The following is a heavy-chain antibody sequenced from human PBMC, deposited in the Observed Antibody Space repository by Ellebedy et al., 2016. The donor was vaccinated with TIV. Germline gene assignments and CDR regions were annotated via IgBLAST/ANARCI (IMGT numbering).Heavy chain of an antibody. Sequence: GESLKISCAASGFTFSSYAFSWVRQAPGKGLEWVSSISDSTFSTYYADSVKGRFTISRDNSKDTLYLEMNSLRAGDTAIYYCARLRYFGSGSYSDYWGQGTLVTVSS. J-gene: IGHJ4*02. CDR2: ISDSTFST. CDR3: ARLRYFGSGSYSDY. CDR1: GFTFSSYA. D-gene: IGHD3-10*01. V-gene: IGHV3-23*01.